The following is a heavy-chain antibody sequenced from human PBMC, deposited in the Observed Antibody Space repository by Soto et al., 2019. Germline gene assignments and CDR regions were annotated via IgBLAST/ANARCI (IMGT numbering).Heavy chain of an antibody. CDR2: ISGSGGST. J-gene: IGHJ6*03. CDR3: AKGPPGAYYYYYMDV. Sequence: GGSLRLSCAVSGFTFSSYAMSWVRQAPGKGLEWVSAISGSGGSTYYADSVKGRFTISRDNSKNTLYLQMNSLRAEDTAVYYCAKGPPGAYYYYYMDVWGKGTTVTVSS. V-gene: IGHV3-23*01. CDR1: GFTFSSYA.